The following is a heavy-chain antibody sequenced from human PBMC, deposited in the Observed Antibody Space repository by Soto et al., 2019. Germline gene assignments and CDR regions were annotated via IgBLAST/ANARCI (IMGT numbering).Heavy chain of an antibody. V-gene: IGHV3-23*01. D-gene: IGHD3-10*01. Sequence: GGSLRLSCAASGFTFSSYAMSWVRQAPGKGLEWVSAISSSGGSTYYADSVKGRFTISRDNSKNTLYLQMNSLRAEDTAVYYCAKAHVLLWFGELLTDLNWFDPWGQGTLVTVSS. CDR3: AKAHVLLWFGELLTDLNWFDP. CDR1: GFTFSSYA. J-gene: IGHJ5*02. CDR2: ISSSGGST.